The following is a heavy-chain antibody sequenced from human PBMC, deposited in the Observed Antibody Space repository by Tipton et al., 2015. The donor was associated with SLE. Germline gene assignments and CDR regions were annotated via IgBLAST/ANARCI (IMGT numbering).Heavy chain of an antibody. J-gene: IGHJ4*02. CDR3: ARDTGGVTGTLDY. CDR2: IYYSGST. CDR1: GGSFSGYY. D-gene: IGHD1-7*01. Sequence: TLSLTCAVYGGSFSGYYWSWIRQPPGKGLEWIGYIYYSGSTNYNPSLKSRVTISVDTSKNQFSLKLSSVTAADTAVYYCARDTGGVTGTLDYWGQGTLVTVSS. V-gene: IGHV4-59*01.